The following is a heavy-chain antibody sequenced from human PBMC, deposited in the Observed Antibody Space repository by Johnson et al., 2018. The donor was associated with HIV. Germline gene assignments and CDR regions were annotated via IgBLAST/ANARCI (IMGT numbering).Heavy chain of an antibody. Sequence: VQLVESGGGLVQPGGSLRLSCAASGFTVSSTYMSWVRQAPGKGLEWLSVLYSDGRTYYADSVKGRFTISRDGSKNTLFLQMNSLRAEDTAVYYCARVAYCGGDCYSRAHAFDIWGQGTMVTVS. CDR1: GFTVSSTY. V-gene: IGHV3-53*01. D-gene: IGHD2-21*01. CDR2: LYSDGRT. CDR3: ARVAYCGGDCYSRAHAFDI. J-gene: IGHJ3*02.